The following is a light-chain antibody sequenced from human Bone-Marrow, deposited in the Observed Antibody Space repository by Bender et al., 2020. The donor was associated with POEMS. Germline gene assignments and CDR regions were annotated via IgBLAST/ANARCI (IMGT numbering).Light chain of an antibody. CDR3: CSYAGGVI. J-gene: IGLJ2*01. CDR1: HYDIGSYNL. CDR2: EGS. V-gene: IGLV2-23*01. Sequence: QSVLAQSASVSASPGQSITISCNGDHYDIGSYNLVSWYQQHPGKAPKLMIYEGSKRPSGVSTRFSGSKSGNTASLTISGLQAEDEADYYCCSYAGGVIFGGGTKLTVL.